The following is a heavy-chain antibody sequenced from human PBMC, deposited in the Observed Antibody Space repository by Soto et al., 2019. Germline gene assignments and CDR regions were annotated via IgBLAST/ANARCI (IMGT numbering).Heavy chain of an antibody. J-gene: IGHJ6*02. CDR1: GFTFSSYA. CDR2: ISGSGGST. CDR3: AANRGYNYYYGMDV. V-gene: IGHV3-23*01. D-gene: IGHD3-22*01. Sequence: EVQLLESGGGLVQPGGSLRLSCAASGFTFSSYAMSWVRQAPGKGLEWVSAISGSGGSTYYADSVKGRFTISRDNSKNTLYLQMNSLRAEDTDVYYCAANRGYNYYYGMDVCGQGTTVTVSS.